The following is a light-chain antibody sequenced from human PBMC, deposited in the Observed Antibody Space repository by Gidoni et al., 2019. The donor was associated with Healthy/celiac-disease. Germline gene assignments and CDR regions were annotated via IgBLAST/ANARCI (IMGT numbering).Light chain of an antibody. J-gene: IGKJ4*01. Sequence: DIVMTQSPLSLPVTPGEPASISCRSSQSLLHSNGYTYVDWYLQKPGQSPQLLIYLGSTRASGVPYRFSGSGSGTDFTLKISRVEAEDVGVYYCMQALQTPLTFGGGTKVEIK. CDR1: QSLLHSNGYTY. CDR3: MQALQTPLT. CDR2: LGS. V-gene: IGKV2-28*01.